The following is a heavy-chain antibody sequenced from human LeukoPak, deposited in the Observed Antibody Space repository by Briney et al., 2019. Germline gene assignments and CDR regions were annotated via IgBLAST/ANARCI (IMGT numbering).Heavy chain of an antibody. Sequence: PSETLSLTCAVSGGSISSGGYSWSWIRQPPGKGLEWIGYIYHSGSTYYNPSLKSRVTISVDTSKNQFSLKLSSVTAADTAVYYCARLTALPYSSSWYPHEQYEDYWGQGTLVTVSS. V-gene: IGHV4-30-2*01. D-gene: IGHD6-13*01. J-gene: IGHJ4*02. CDR1: GGSISSGGYS. CDR3: ARLTALPYSSSWYPHEQYEDY. CDR2: IYHSGST.